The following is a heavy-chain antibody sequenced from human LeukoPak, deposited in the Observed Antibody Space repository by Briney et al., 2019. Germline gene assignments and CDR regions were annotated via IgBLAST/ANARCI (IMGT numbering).Heavy chain of an antibody. CDR3: ARVMRGSQFDY. Sequence: SETLSLTCAVSGYSITSDYYWGWIRQSPGKGLEWIVSISDGGNTYYNSSLESRVTISRDTSKNQFSLKLTSVTASDTAVYYCARVMRGSQFDYWGQGTLVTVSS. CDR1: GYSITSDYY. J-gene: IGHJ4*02. D-gene: IGHD3-16*01. CDR2: ISDGGNT. V-gene: IGHV4-38-2*01.